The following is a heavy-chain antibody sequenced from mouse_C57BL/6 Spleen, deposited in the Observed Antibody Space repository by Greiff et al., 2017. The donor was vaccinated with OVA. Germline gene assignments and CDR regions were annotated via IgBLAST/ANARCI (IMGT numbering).Heavy chain of an antibody. V-gene: IGHV1-76*01. Sequence: VQLQQPGAELVRPGASVKLSCKASGYTFTDYYINWVKQRPGQGLEWIARIYPGSGNTYYNEKFKGKATLTAEKSSSTAYMQLSSLTSEDSAVYFCARGSYYFDYWGQGTTLTVSS. J-gene: IGHJ2*01. CDR2: IYPGSGNT. CDR1: GYTFTDYY. CDR3: ARGSYYFDY.